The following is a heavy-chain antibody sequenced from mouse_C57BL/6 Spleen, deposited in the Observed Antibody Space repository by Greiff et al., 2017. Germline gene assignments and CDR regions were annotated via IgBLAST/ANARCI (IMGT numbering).Heavy chain of an antibody. V-gene: IGHV5-4*01. CDR2: ISDGGSYT. CDR1: GFTFSSYA. J-gene: IGHJ2*01. Sequence: EVKLVESGGGLVKPGGSLKLSCAASGFTFSSYAMSWVRQTPEKRLEWVATISDGGSYTYYPDNVKGRFTLSRDNAKNNLYLQMSHLKSEDTAMYYCARDQGDFDYWGQGTTLTVSS. CDR3: ARDQGDFDY. D-gene: IGHD3-2*02.